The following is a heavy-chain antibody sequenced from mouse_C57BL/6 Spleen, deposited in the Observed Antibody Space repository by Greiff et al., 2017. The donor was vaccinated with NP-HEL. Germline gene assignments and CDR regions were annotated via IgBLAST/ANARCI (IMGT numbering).Heavy chain of an antibody. CDR1: GFSLSTFGMG. V-gene: IGHV8-8*01. Sequence: QVTLKESGPGILQPSQTLSLSCSFSGFSLSTFGMGVGWIRQPSGQGLEWLAHIWWDDDKYYNPALKSPLTISKDTSNNQVFLKISNVDTADTATYYCARINRITTVAYYFDYWGQGTTLTVSS. CDR3: ARINRITTVAYYFDY. J-gene: IGHJ2*01. D-gene: IGHD1-1*01. CDR2: IWWDDDK.